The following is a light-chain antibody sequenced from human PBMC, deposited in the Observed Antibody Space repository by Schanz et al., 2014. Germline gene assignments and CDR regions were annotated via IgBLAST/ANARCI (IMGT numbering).Light chain of an antibody. CDR3: QSYDSSLSEWV. J-gene: IGLJ3*02. V-gene: IGLV2-8*01. CDR2: EVS. Sequence: QSALTQPPSASGSPGQSVTVSCTGTSSDVGGYDYVSWYQQLPGKAPKLMIYEVSKRPSGVPDRFSGSKSGNTASLTVSGLQAEDEADYYCQSYDSSLSEWVFGGGTKLTVL. CDR1: SSDVGGYDY.